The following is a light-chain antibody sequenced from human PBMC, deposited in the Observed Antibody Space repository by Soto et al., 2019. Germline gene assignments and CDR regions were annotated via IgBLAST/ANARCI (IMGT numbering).Light chain of an antibody. CDR2: AAS. CDR1: RGIIDY. V-gene: IGKV1-27*01. CDR3: QKYNSAPQT. J-gene: IGKJ1*01. Sequence: DIQMTQSPSSLSASVGDRVTISCRASRGIIDYVAWYQHNPGKSPKLLIYAASTLHSGVPSRFSGSGAGTDFTLTISSLQPEDAATYYCQKYNSAPQTFGQGTKVEIK.